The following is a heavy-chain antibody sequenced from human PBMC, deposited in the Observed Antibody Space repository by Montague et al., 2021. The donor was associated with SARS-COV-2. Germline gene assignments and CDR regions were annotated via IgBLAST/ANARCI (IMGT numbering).Heavy chain of an antibody. CDR3: ARGGATYYYQHSGYVNAFDA. D-gene: IGHD3-22*01. V-gene: IGHV4-59*02. J-gene: IGHJ3*01. Sequence: SETLSLTCIVSGSSVRSYYWSWIRLPPGKGLEWIGYIYDSGSTNYNPSLSSRVTISVDTSTYQFSLWLSSVTAADTAVYFCARGGATYYYQHSGYVNAFDAWGQGTTVTVSS. CDR2: IYDSGST. CDR1: GSSVRSYY.